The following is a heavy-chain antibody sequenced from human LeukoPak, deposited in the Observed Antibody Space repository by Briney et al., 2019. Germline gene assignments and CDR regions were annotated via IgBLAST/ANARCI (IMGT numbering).Heavy chain of an antibody. CDR2: ISGSGCST. V-gene: IGHV3-23*01. CDR1: GFTFSSYA. Sequence: PGGSLRLSCAASGFTFSSYAMSWVLQAPGKGLEWVSAISGSGCSTYYADSVKGRFTISRDNSKNTLYLQMNSLRAEDTAVYYCAKGLEGYCSGGSCYSGEYWGQGTLVTVSS. CDR3: AKGLEGYCSGGSCYSGEY. J-gene: IGHJ4*02. D-gene: IGHD2-15*01.